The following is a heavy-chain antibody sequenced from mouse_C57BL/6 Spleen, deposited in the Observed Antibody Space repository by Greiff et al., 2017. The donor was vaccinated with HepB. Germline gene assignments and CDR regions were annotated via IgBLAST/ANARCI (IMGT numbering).Heavy chain of an antibody. CDR3: TTGGGLNPVAY. CDR2: IDPENGDT. Sequence: EVKLQESGAELVRPGASVKLSCTASGFNIKDDYMHWVKQRPEQGLEWIGWIDPENGDTEYASKFQGKATITADTSSNTAYLQLSSLTSEDTAVYYCTTGGGLNPVAYWGQGTLVTVSA. CDR1: GFNIKDDY. V-gene: IGHV14-4*01. J-gene: IGHJ3*01.